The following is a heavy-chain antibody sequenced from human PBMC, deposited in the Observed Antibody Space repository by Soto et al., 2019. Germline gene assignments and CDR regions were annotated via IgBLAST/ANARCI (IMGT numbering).Heavy chain of an antibody. D-gene: IGHD3-10*01. V-gene: IGHV3-23*01. CDR3: AKASSNYYGSGPLDYFDY. J-gene: IGHJ4*02. CDR1: GFTFSSYA. CDR2: ISGSGGST. Sequence: GGSLRLSCAASGFTFSSYAMSWVRQAPGKGLEWVSAISGSGGSTYYADSVKGRFTISRDNSKNTLYLQMNSLRAEDTAVYYCAKASSNYYGSGPLDYFDYWGQGTLVTVSS.